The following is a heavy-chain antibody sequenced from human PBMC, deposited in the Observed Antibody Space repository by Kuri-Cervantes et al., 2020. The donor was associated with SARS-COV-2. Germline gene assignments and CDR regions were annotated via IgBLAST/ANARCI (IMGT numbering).Heavy chain of an antibody. CDR3: AGLEYGGNPDY. J-gene: IGHJ4*02. D-gene: IGHD4-23*01. CDR2: INHSGNT. Sequence: SETLSLTCAVYGGSFSDYYWSWVRQPPGKGLEWIGEINHSGNTNYDPSLKSRVTISIDASNNQFSLKMSALTAADTAVYYCAGLEYGGNPDYWGQGTLVTVSS. V-gene: IGHV4-34*01. CDR1: GGSFSDYY.